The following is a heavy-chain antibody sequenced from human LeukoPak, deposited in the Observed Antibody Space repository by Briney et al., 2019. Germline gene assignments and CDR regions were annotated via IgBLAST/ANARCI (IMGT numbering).Heavy chain of an antibody. CDR2: IHPYSDDT. Sequence: ASVKVSCKASGYTFNSYYIHWVRQAPGQGLEWLGLIHPYSDDTKYAQTSTGRVTMTRDTSMNTAYMEVTSLRFDDTAVYFCARKGHLTRGVSFDHWGQGTLVTVSS. D-gene: IGHD3-10*01. CDR1: GYTFNSYY. V-gene: IGHV1-2*02. J-gene: IGHJ4*02. CDR3: ARKGHLTRGVSFDH.